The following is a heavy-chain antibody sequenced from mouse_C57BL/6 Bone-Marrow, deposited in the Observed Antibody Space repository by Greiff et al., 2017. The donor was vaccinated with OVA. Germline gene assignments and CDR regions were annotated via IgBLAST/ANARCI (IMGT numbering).Heavy chain of an antibody. J-gene: IGHJ2*01. CDR2: ISDGGSYT. Sequence: DVKLVESGGGLVKPGGSLKLSCAASGFTFSSYAMSWVRQTPEKRLEWVATISDGGSYTYYPDNVKGRFTISRDNAKNNLYLQMSHLKSEDTAMYYCARECSNYFIYFDYWGQGTTLTVSS. D-gene: IGHD2-5*01. CDR3: ARECSNYFIYFDY. CDR1: GFTFSSYA. V-gene: IGHV5-4*01.